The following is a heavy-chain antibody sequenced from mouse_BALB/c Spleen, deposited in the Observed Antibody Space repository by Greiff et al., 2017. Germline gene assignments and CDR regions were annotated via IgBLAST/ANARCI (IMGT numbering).Heavy chain of an antibody. V-gene: IGHV14-4*02. D-gene: IGHD1-1*01. Sequence: VQLQQSGAELVRSGASVKLSCTASGFNIKDYYMHWVKQRPEQGLEWIGWIDPENGDTDYAPKFQGKATMTADTSSNTAYLQLSSLTSEDTAVYYCNAYYYGSSYGFAYWGQGTLVTVSA. CDR1: GFNIKDYY. CDR3: NAYYYGSSYGFAY. CDR2: IDPENGDT. J-gene: IGHJ3*01.